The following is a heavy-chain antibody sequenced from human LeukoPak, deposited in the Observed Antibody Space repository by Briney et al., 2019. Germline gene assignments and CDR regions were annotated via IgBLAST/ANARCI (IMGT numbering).Heavy chain of an antibody. CDR1: GFTFSSYA. CDR3: ARTRYCSGGSRYHSGYCGMDV. CDR2: ISGSGGST. Sequence: GGSLRLSCAASGFTFSSYAMSWVRQAPGKGLEWVSAISGSGGSTYYADSVKGRFTISRDNSKNTLYLQMNSLRAEDTAVYYCARTRYCSGGSRYHSGYCGMDVWGQGTTVTVSS. D-gene: IGHD2-15*01. J-gene: IGHJ6*02. V-gene: IGHV3-23*01.